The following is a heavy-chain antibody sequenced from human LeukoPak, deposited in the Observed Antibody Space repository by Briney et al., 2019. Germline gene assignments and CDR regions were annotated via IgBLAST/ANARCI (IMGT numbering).Heavy chain of an antibody. CDR3: ARHKAAMVHRDDAFDI. D-gene: IGHD5-18*01. CDR2: IYYSGST. J-gene: IGHJ3*02. Sequence: SETLSLTCTVSGGSISSYYWSWTRQPPGKGLEWIGYIYYSGSTNYNPSLKSRVTISVDTSKNQFSLKLSSVTAADTAVYYCARHKAAMVHRDDAFDIWGQGTMVTVSS. CDR1: GGSISSYY. V-gene: IGHV4-59*08.